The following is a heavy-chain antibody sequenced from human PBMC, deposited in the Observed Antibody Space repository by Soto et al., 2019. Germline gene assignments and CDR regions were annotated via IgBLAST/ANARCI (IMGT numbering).Heavy chain of an antibody. Sequence: QVQLQESGPILVKPSETLSLTCTVSGGSISGNYWNWIRQPPGKGLEWIAYMHYSGSTKYNPSLKSRIATSVDTSKNQLSLMLTSVTAADTAVYYCARSGGELLNWNFDLWGRGTLVSVSS. V-gene: IGHV4-59*01. D-gene: IGHD1-26*01. CDR3: ARSGGELLNWNFDL. J-gene: IGHJ2*01. CDR1: GGSISGNY. CDR2: MHYSGST.